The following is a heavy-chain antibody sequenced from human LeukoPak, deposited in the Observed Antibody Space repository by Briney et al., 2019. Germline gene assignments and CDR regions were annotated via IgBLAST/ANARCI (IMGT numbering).Heavy chain of an antibody. CDR1: GYTFTGYY. J-gene: IGHJ3*02. CDR2: INPNSGGT. D-gene: IGHD3-22*01. V-gene: IGHV1-2*02. CDR3: ARDYYYDSSGYYGAFDI. Sequence: ASVKVSCKASGYTFTGYYTHWVRQAPGQGLEWMGWINPNSGGTNYAQKFQGRVTMTRDTSISTAYMELSRLRSDDTAVYYCARDYYYDSSGYYGAFDIWGQGTMVTVSS.